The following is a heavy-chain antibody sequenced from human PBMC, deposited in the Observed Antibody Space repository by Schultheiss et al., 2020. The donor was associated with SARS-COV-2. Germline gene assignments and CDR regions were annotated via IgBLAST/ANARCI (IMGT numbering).Heavy chain of an antibody. CDR1: GDSINNYY. D-gene: IGHD3-22*01. CDR3: ARGRAYDSSGTYYYYGMDV. CDR2: IHTSGST. V-gene: IGHV4-4*07. Sequence: SETLSLTCSVSGDSINNYYWSWIRQSAGKGLEWIGRIHTSGSTNYNPSLKSRVTISVDTSRNQFSLKLSSVTAADTAVYYCARGRAYDSSGTYYYYGMDVWGQGTTVTVSS. J-gene: IGHJ6*02.